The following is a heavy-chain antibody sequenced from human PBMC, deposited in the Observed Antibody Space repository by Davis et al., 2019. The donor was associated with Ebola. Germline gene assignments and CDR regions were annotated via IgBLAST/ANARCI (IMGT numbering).Heavy chain of an antibody. Sequence: AASVKVSCKASGYTFTSYGISWVRQAPGQGLEWMGWISAYSGNTNYAQKFQGRVTMTDDTSTDTAYMKLTSLRSEDTAVYYCAIGGRAGGFDYWGQGTLVTVSS. CDR3: AIGGRAGGFDY. CDR1: GYTFTSYG. J-gene: IGHJ4*02. CDR2: ISAYSGNT. V-gene: IGHV1-18*01.